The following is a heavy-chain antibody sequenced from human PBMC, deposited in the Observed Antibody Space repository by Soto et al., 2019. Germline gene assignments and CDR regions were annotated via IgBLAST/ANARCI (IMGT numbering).Heavy chain of an antibody. Sequence: GGSLRRSCAASGFTFSSYEMNWVRQAPGKGLEWVSYISSSGGTIYYADSVKGRFTISRDNAKNSLFLQMNSLRAEDTAVYYCAREARGYDILNGYHSRYGLDVWGQGTTVTVSS. J-gene: IGHJ6*02. CDR3: AREARGYDILNGYHSRYGLDV. D-gene: IGHD3-9*01. CDR2: ISSSGGTI. V-gene: IGHV3-48*03. CDR1: GFTFSSYE.